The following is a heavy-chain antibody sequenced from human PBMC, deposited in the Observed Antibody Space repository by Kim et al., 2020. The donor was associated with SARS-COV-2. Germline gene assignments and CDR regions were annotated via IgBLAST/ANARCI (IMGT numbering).Heavy chain of an antibody. CDR3: AKDPGLYALFEDDY. D-gene: IGHD2-2*02. Sequence: GGSLRLSCAASGFTFSSYGMHWVRQAPGKGLEWVAVISYDGSNKYYADSVKGRFTISRDNSKNTLYLQMNSLRAEDTAVYYCAKDPGLYALFEDDYWGQGTLVTVSS. CDR2: ISYDGSNK. J-gene: IGHJ4*02. CDR1: GFTFSSYG. V-gene: IGHV3-30*18.